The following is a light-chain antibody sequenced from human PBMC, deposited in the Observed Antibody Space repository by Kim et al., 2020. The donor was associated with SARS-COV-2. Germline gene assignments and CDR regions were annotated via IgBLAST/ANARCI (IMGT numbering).Light chain of an antibody. CDR1: SSDVGGFNY. CDR3: SSYAGNNNV. CDR2: EVF. J-gene: IGLJ3*02. Sequence: PRQSVTISCTGTSSDVGGFNYVSWYQQHPGKAPKLMIYEVFKRPSGVPDRFAGSKSGNTASLTVSGLQAEDEADYFCSSYAGNNNVFGGGTRLTVL. V-gene: IGLV2-8*01.